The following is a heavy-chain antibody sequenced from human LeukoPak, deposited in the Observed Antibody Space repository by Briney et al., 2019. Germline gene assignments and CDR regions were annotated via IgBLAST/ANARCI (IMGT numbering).Heavy chain of an antibody. V-gene: IGHV1-46*01. CDR3: ARAELLTHFDY. CDR2: INPSGGST. CDR1: GYTFTSYY. Sequence: ASVKVSCKASGYTFTSYYMHWVRQAPGQGLEWMGIINPSGGSTSYAQKFQGRVTMTRDTSISTAYMELSRLRSDDTAVYYCARAELLTHFDYWGQGTLVTVSS. J-gene: IGHJ4*02. D-gene: IGHD1-26*01.